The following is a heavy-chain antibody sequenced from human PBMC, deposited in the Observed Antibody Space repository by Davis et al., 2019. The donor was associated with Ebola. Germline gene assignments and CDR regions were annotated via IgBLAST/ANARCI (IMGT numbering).Heavy chain of an antibody. Sequence: MPSETLSLTCTVSGGSIISSSSYWGWIRQPPRKGLEWIGSIYYSGDTYYNPSLKSRVTISVDTSKNHFSLTLSSVTAADTAVYFCKGDTYYYYDMDAWGQGTTVTVSS. CDR3: KGDTYYYYDMDA. V-gene: IGHV4-39*02. D-gene: IGHD2-21*01. J-gene: IGHJ6*02. CDR1: GGSIISSSSY. CDR2: IYYSGDT.